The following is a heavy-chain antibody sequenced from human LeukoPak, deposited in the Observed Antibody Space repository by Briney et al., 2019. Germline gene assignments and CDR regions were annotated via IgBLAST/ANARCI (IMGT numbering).Heavy chain of an antibody. J-gene: IGHJ4*02. CDR1: GGSISSSSYN. CDR3: ARHDRIIASPLV. Sequence: SETLSLTCIVSGGSISSSSYNWGWIRQPPGKGLEWIGSIYYSGSTYYNPSLKSRLTISVDTSKNQFSLKPSSVTAADTAVYYCARHDRIIASPLVWGRGTLVTVSS. CDR2: IYYSGST. V-gene: IGHV4-39*01. D-gene: IGHD6-13*01.